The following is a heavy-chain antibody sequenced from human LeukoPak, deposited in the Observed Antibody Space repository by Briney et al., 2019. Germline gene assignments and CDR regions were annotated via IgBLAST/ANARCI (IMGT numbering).Heavy chain of an antibody. D-gene: IGHD2/OR15-2a*01. CDR3: ARSYNSNYY. J-gene: IGHJ4*02. Sequence: SETLSLTCTVSGGSISSSGYCWGWIRQSPGKGLEWIGSICDSRSTYCNPSLTSRVTIPVDTSKNQLSRKLSSVTAAYTAVYYCARSYNSNYYWGQGTLVTVSS. V-gene: IGHV4-39*01. CDR2: ICDSRST. CDR1: GGSISSSGYC.